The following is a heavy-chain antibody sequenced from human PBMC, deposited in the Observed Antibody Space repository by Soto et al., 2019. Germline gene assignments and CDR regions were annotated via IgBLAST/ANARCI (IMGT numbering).Heavy chain of an antibody. CDR3: ARAALGYCSGGSCAPDWFDP. Sequence: ASVKVSCKASGYTFTGYYMHWVRQAPGQGLEWMGWINPNSGGTNYAQKFQGWVTMTRDTSISTAYMELSRLRSDDTAVYYCARAALGYCSGGSCAPDWFDPWGQGTLVTVSS. D-gene: IGHD2-15*01. V-gene: IGHV1-2*04. J-gene: IGHJ5*02. CDR2: INPNSGGT. CDR1: GYTFTGYY.